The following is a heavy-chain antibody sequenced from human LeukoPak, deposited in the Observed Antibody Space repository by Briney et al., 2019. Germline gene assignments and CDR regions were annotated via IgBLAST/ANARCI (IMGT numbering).Heavy chain of an antibody. CDR1: AGSISSTSYY. V-gene: IGHV4-39*01. CDR3: ARGLVGDILTGYYLDY. CDR2: IYYSGST. J-gene: IGHJ4*02. D-gene: IGHD3-9*01. Sequence: SETLSLTCTVSAGSISSTSYYWGWIRQPPGKGLEWIGSIYYSGSTYYNPSLKSRVTISEDTSKNQFSLKLSSVTAADTAVYYCARGLVGDILTGYYLDYWGQGTLVTVSS.